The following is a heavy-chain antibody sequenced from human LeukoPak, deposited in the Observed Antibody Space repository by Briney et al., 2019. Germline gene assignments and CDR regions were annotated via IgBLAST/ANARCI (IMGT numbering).Heavy chain of an antibody. J-gene: IGHJ4*02. CDR1: GFTFSSYA. D-gene: IGHD2-15*01. CDR3: VKARSGSYVSDY. V-gene: IGHV3-23*01. CDR2: ISGSGGST. Sequence: PGGSLRLSCAASGFTFSSYAMSWVRQAPGKGLEWVSGISGSGGSTYHADSVKGRFTISRDNSKNTLYLQLSSLRAEDTAVYYCVKARSGSYVSDYWGQGTLVTVSS.